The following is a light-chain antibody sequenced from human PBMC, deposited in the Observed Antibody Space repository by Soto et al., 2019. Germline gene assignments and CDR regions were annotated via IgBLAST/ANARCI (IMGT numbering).Light chain of an antibody. J-gene: IGLJ2*01. CDR1: SSNIGAGYD. CDR3: QSYDSSLSAL. CDR2: GNC. V-gene: IGLV1-40*01. Sequence: QSVLTQPPSVSGALGQRITISCTGSSSNIGAGYDVHWYQQLPGTAPKLLIYGNCNRPLGVPDRFSGSKSGTSASLAITGLQAEDEADYYCQSYDSSLSALFGGGTKLTVL.